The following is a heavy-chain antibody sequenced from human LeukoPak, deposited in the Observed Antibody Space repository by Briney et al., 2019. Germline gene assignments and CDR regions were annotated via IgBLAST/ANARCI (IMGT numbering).Heavy chain of an antibody. CDR3: ARAADLYSSGWLGAFDI. D-gene: IGHD6-19*01. J-gene: IGHJ3*02. CDR2: IYSGGSA. Sequence: GGSLRLSCAASGFTVSSNYMSWVRQAPGKGLEWVSVIYSGGSAYYADSVKGRFTISRDNSKNTLYLQMNSLRAEDTAVYYCARAADLYSSGWLGAFDIWGQGTMVTVSS. CDR1: GFTVSSNY. V-gene: IGHV3-53*01.